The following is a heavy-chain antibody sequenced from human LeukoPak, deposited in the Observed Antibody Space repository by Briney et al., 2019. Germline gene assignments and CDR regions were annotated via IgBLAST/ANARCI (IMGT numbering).Heavy chain of an antibody. CDR1: GFTFSSYS. Sequence: GGSLRLSCAASGFTFSSYSMNWVRQAPGKGLEWVSYISSSSSTIYYADSVKGRFTISRDNAKNSLYLQMNSLRAEDTAVYYCARAANIQWLLLGNWFDPWGQGTLVTVSS. V-gene: IGHV3-48*04. CDR3: ARAANIQWLLLGNWFDP. J-gene: IGHJ5*02. CDR2: ISSSSSTI. D-gene: IGHD3-22*01.